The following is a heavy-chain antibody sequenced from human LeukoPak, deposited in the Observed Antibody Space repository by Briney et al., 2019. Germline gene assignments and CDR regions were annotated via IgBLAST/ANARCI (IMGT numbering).Heavy chain of an antibody. CDR3: ARDPIVGATTAHAFDI. V-gene: IGHV4-39*07. D-gene: IGHD1-26*01. Sequence: PSETLSHTCTVSGGSISSSSYYWGWIRQPPGKGLEWVGSIYYSGSTYYNPSLKSRVTISVDTSKNQFSLKLSSVTAADTAVYYCARDPIVGATTAHAFDIWGQGTIVTVSS. J-gene: IGHJ3*02. CDR1: GGSISSSSYY. CDR2: IYYSGST.